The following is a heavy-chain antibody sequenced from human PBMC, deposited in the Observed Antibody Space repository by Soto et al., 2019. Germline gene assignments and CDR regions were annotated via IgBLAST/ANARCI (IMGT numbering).Heavy chain of an antibody. CDR1: GDSVSSNSAA. J-gene: IGHJ4*02. CDR2: TYYRSKWYN. V-gene: IGHV6-1*01. CDR3: ARQQVRGVIRHFDY. D-gene: IGHD3-10*01. Sequence: PTLSLTCAISGDSVSSNSAAWNWIRQSPSRGLEWLGRTYYRSKWYNDYAVSVKSRITINPDTSKNQFSLQLNSVTPEDTAVYYCARQQVRGVIRHFDYWGQGTLVTVSS.